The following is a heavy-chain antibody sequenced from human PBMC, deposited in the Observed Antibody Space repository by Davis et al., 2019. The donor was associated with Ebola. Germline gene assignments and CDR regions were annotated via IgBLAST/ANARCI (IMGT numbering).Heavy chain of an antibody. Sequence: PGGSLRLSCAASPFPFPYYYISWIRQAPGKGLEWVSYISSSGSTIYYADSVKGRFTISRDNAKNSLYLQMNSLRAEDTAVYYCAKDALPWQWLPKATCDNWGKGTLVTVSS. D-gene: IGHD6-19*01. CDR3: AKDALPWQWLPKATCDN. CDR2: ISSSGSTI. J-gene: IGHJ4*02. V-gene: IGHV3-11*01. CDR1: PFPFPYYY.